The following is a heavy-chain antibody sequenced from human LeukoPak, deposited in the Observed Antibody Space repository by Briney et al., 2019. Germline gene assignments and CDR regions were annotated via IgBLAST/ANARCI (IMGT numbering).Heavy chain of an antibody. D-gene: IGHD3-22*01. CDR3: ARRGVVITTWYFDL. Sequence: PGGSLTLSCTASGFTVSSNYMTWVRQAPGKGLEWVSVIYSSGSTYYADSVKGRFTISRDNNKNTLYLQMNSLRAEDTAVYYCARRGVVITTWYFDLWGRGTLVTVSS. CDR2: IYSSGST. V-gene: IGHV3-53*01. CDR1: GFTVSSNY. J-gene: IGHJ2*01.